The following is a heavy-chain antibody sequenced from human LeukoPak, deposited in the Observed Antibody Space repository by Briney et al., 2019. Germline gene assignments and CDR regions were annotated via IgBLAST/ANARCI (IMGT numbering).Heavy chain of an antibody. CDR2: ICYSGST. D-gene: IGHD3-22*01. CDR1: GGSISSSSYY. CDR3: ARHVQISGYYGPHYFDY. V-gene: IGHV4-39*01. Sequence: SGTLSLTCTVSGGSISSSSYYWGWIRQPPGKGLEWIGSICYSGSTYYSPSLKSRFTISIDTSKNQFSLKLSSVTAADTAVYYCARHVQISGYYGPHYFDYWGQGTLVTVSS. J-gene: IGHJ4*02.